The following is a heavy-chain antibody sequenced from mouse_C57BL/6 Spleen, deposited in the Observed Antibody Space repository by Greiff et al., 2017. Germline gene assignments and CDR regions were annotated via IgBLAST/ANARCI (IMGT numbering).Heavy chain of an antibody. CDR1: GFTFSDAW. D-gene: IGHD1-1*01. J-gene: IGHJ1*03. CDR2: IRNKANNHAT. CDR3: TRSSSYYGSTDWYFDV. Sequence: EVKLMESGGGLVQPGGSMKLSCAASGFTFSDAWMDWVRQSPEKGLEWVAEIRNKANNHATYYAESVKGRFTISRDDSKSSVYLQMNSLRAEDTGIYYCTRSSSYYGSTDWYFDVWGTGTTVTVSS. V-gene: IGHV6-6*01.